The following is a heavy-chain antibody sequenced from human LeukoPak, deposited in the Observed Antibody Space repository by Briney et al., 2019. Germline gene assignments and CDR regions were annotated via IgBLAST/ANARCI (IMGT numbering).Heavy chain of an antibody. J-gene: IGHJ4*02. CDR2: IYSGGST. CDR1: GFTVSSNY. Sequence: GGSLRLSCAASGFTVSSNYMSWVRQAPGKGLEWVLDIYSGGSTSYADSVKGRFTISRDNSKNTLYLQMNSLRAEDTAVYYCARASRYSYGQREFPFDYWGQGTLVTVSS. CDR3: ARASRYSYGQREFPFDY. V-gene: IGHV3-53*01. D-gene: IGHD5-18*01.